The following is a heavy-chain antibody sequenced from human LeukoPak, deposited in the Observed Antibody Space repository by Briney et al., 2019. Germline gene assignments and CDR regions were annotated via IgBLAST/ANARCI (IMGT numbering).Heavy chain of an antibody. CDR1: GGSINSYY. CDR3: TSGGMVSGDY. Sequence: SETLSLTCTVSGGSINSYYWSWIRQPPGKGLEWIGYIYYSGSTDYNPSLKSRVTISRDTSKNQFSLKLRSVTAADTAVYYCTSGGMVSGDYWGHGTLVTVSS. CDR2: IYYSGST. V-gene: IGHV4-59*01. D-gene: IGHD2-8*01. J-gene: IGHJ4*01.